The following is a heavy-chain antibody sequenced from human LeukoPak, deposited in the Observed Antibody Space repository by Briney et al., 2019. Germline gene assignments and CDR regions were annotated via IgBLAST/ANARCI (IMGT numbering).Heavy chain of an antibody. D-gene: IGHD1-1*01. CDR3: ASYAVPQFEESNWFDP. J-gene: IGHJ5*02. V-gene: IGHV3-48*01. Sequence: GGSLRLSCAASGFTFSSYSMNWVRQAPGKGLEWVSSISSSSSTIYYADSVKGRFTISRDNAKNSLYLQMNSLRAEDTAVYYCASYAVPQFEESNWFDPWGQGTLVTVSS. CDR1: GFTFSSYS. CDR2: ISSSSSTI.